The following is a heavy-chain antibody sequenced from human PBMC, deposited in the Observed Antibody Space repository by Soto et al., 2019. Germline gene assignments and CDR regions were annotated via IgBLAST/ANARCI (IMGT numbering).Heavy chain of an antibody. CDR2: ISAYNGNT. CDR1: GYTFTSYG. V-gene: IGHV1-18*01. Sequence: QVQLVQSGAEVKKPGASVKVSCKASGYTFTSYGISWVRQAPGQGLEWMGWISAYNGNTNYAQKLQGRVTMTTDTSTSSAYMELRSLRSDDTGVYYCARGRLGELLWPYYYYGMDVWGQGTTVTVSS. D-gene: IGHD3-10*01. CDR3: ARGRLGELLWPYYYYGMDV. J-gene: IGHJ6*02.